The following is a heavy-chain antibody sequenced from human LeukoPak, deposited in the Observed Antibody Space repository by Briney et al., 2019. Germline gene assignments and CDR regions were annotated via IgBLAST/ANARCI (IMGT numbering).Heavy chain of an antibody. J-gene: IGHJ3*02. D-gene: IGHD6-6*01. CDR2: SYYSGST. Sequence: TLSLTCSGSGRSISRYYRSWMRQPPGKGMEYIGYSYYSGSTDYNPSLKSRVTISVDTSNQFSLMLTSVTAADTAVYYCARQSIAARRAFDIWGQGTMVTVSS. V-gene: IGHV4-59*08. CDR1: GRSISRYY. CDR3: ARQSIAARRAFDI.